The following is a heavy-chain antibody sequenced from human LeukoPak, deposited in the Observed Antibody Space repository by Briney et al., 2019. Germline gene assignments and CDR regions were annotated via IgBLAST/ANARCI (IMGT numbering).Heavy chain of an antibody. V-gene: IGHV3-9*01. CDR2: ISWNGNSI. D-gene: IGHD4-17*01. CDR1: GFSFDDYA. Sequence: PGGSLRLSCAASGFSFDDYAMHWVRQAPGKGLEWVSAISWNGNSIVYADSVKGRFTIARDNAKNSLYLQMNSLRAEDTAVYYCARGDYGDYAAPPDYWGQGTLVTVSS. J-gene: IGHJ4*02. CDR3: ARGDYGDYAAPPDY.